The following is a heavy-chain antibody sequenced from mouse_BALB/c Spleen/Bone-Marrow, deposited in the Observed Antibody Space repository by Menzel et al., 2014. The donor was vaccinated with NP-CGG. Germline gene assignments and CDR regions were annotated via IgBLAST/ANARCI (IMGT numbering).Heavy chain of an antibody. V-gene: IGHV1-7*01. CDR2: INPSTGYT. D-gene: IGHD4-1*01. Sequence: QVQLQQSGAELAKPGASVKMSCKASGYTSTSYWMHWVKQRPGQGLEWIGYINPSTGYTEYNQKFKDKATLTADKSSSTAYMQLNSLTSEDYSVFYCARGGNWDGFAYWGQGTLVTVSA. CDR1: GYTSTSYW. CDR3: ARGGNWDGFAY. J-gene: IGHJ3*01.